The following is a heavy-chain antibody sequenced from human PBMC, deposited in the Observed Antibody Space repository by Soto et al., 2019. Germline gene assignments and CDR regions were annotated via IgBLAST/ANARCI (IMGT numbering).Heavy chain of an antibody. D-gene: IGHD6-19*01. CDR2: INHSGST. CDR3: ARQTYSSGWHVGDY. V-gene: IGHV4-39*01. J-gene: IGHJ4*02. Sequence: SETLSLTCTVSGGSISSSRYCWGWIRQPPGKGLEWIGEINHSGSTNYNPSLKSRVTISVDTSKNQFSLKLSSVTAADTAVYYCARQTYSSGWHVGDYWGQGTLVTVSS. CDR1: GGSISSSRYC.